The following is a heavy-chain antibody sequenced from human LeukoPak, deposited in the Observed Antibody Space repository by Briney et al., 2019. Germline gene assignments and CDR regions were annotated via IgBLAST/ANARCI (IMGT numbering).Heavy chain of an antibody. Sequence: SETLSLTCTVSGGSISSSNYYWSWIRQPAGKGLEWIGRIYTSGSTNYNPSLKSRVTISVDTSKNQFSLKLSSVTAADTAVYYCARVSPYYDILTFDPWGQGTLVTVSS. CDR1: GGSISSSNYY. CDR2: IYTSGST. V-gene: IGHV4-61*02. J-gene: IGHJ5*02. CDR3: ARVSPYYDILTFDP. D-gene: IGHD3-9*01.